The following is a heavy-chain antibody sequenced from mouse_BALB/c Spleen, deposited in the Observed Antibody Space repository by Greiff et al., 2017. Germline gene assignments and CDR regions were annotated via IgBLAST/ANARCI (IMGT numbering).Heavy chain of an antibody. CDR2: ISSGSSTI. CDR1: GFTFSSLG. V-gene: IGHV5-17*02. J-gene: IGHJ4*01. Sequence: EVKLMASGGGLVQPGGSRKLACAASGFTFSSLGMHWVRQAPEKGLEWVAYISSGSSTIYYADTVKGRFTISRDNPKNTLFLQMTSLRSEDTAMYYCERLGVYAMDYRGQGTSVTVSS. CDR3: ERLGVYAMDY.